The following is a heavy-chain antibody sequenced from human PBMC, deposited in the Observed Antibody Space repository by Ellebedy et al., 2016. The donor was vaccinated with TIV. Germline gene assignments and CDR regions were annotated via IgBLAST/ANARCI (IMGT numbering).Heavy chain of an antibody. Sequence: PGGSLRLSCAASGFPFDSYVMNWVRQAPGKGLEWVVLISYDGSNKYFADSVQGRFTISRDNSQNTLYLLMNSLRGDDTAIYYCARALNHVDTVSTAPLDCWGQGTLVTVSS. V-gene: IGHV3-30*04. D-gene: IGHD5/OR15-5a*01. CDR3: ARALNHVDTVSTAPLDC. CDR1: GFPFDSYV. CDR2: ISYDGSNK. J-gene: IGHJ4*02.